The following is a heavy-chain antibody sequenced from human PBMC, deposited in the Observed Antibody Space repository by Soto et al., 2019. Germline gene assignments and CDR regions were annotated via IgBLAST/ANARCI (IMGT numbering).Heavy chain of an antibody. CDR2: ISYDGSNK. Sequence: GGSLRLSCAASGFTFSSYGMHWVRQAPGKGLEWVAVISYDGSNKYYADSVKGRFTISRDNSKNTLYLQMNSLRAEDTAVYYCAKLGVLLWFGESDLHFDYWGQGT. J-gene: IGHJ4*02. CDR3: AKLGVLLWFGESDLHFDY. D-gene: IGHD3-10*01. CDR1: GFTFSSYG. V-gene: IGHV3-30*18.